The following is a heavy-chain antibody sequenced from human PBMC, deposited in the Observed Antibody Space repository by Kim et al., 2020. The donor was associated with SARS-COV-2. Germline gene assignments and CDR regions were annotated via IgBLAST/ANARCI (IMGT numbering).Heavy chain of an antibody. D-gene: IGHD6-13*01. Sequence: GGSLRLSCAASGFTFRSYWMSWVRQAPGKGLEWVANIKEDGSVKQYVDSVKGRFTISRDNAKNSLYLQMNSLRVDDTAVYYCARDGVLSYTSSWDYWGQGTLVTVSS. CDR1: GFTFRSYW. CDR3: ARDGVLSYTSSWDY. CDR2: IKEDGSVK. J-gene: IGHJ4*02. V-gene: IGHV3-7*03.